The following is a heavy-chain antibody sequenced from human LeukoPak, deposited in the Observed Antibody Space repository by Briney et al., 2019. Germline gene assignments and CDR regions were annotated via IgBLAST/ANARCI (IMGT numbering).Heavy chain of an antibody. J-gene: IGHJ4*02. CDR2: ISSGSSYI. CDR3: AKHSMDYGDYVGEDY. Sequence: PGGSLRLSCAASGFTFSSYSMNWVRQAPGKGLEWVSSISSGSSYIYYADSVKGRFTISRDNAKNSLYLQMNSLRAEDTAVYYCAKHSMDYGDYVGEDYWGQGTLVTVSS. CDR1: GFTFSSYS. D-gene: IGHD4-17*01. V-gene: IGHV3-21*01.